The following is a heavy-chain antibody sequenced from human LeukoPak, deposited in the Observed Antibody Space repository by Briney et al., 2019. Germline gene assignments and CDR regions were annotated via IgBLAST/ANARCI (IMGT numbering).Heavy chain of an antibody. CDR2: IWYDGSNK. Sequence: GRSLRLSCAASGFTFSSYGMHWVRQAPGKGLEWVAVIWYDGSNKYYADSVKGRLTISRDNSKNTLYLQMNSLRAEDTAVYYCARDKYSGYGGGGGFDYWGQGTLVTVSS. J-gene: IGHJ4*02. CDR1: GFTFSSYG. CDR3: ARDKYSGYGGGGGFDY. V-gene: IGHV3-33*01. D-gene: IGHD5-12*01.